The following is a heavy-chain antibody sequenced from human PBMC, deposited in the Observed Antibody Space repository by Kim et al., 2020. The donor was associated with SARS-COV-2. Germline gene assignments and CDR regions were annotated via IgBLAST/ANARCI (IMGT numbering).Heavy chain of an antibody. V-gene: IGHV3-11*04. J-gene: IGHJ4*02. CDR3: GRDRGSGWGNDY. D-gene: IGHD6-25*01. Sequence: INYADSVKGRFTIFRDNAGNSLYLQMNSLRAEDTAVYYCGRDRGSGWGNDYWGQGTLVTVSS. CDR2: I.